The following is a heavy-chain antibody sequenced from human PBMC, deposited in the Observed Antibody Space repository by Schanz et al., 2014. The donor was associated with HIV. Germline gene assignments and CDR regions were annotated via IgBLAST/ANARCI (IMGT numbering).Heavy chain of an antibody. CDR2: IYTTGDT. CDR1: GFTFSSYD. D-gene: IGHD2-15*01. J-gene: IGHJ4*02. CDR3: ARGGIWEWDQPDFDY. Sequence: EVQLVESGGGLVQPGGSLRLSCAASGFTFSSYDMHWFRQGRGKGLEWVSTIYTTGDTYYQASVEGRFTISRENAKNSLYLQMNSLRAGDTAVYYCARGGIWEWDQPDFDYWGQGTLVTVSS. V-gene: IGHV3-13*01.